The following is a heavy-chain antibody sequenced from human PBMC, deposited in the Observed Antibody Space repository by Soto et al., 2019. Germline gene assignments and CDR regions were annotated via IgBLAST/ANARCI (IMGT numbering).Heavy chain of an antibody. CDR3: AKAPLGDSSGYWGMDV. Sequence: GGSLRLSCAASGFTFDDYAMHWVRQAPGKGLEWVSLISGDGCSTYYADSVKGRFTISRDNSKNSLYLQMNSLRTEDSDLYYCAKAPLGDSSGYWGMDVWGQGTTVTVSS. V-gene: IGHV3-43*02. D-gene: IGHD3-22*01. CDR2: ISGDGCST. CDR1: GFTFDDYA. J-gene: IGHJ6*02.